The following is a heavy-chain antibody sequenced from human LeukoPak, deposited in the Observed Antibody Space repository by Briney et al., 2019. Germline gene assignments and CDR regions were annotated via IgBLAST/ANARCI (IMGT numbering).Heavy chain of an antibody. CDR1: GFTFSSYA. V-gene: IGHV3-30-3*01. Sequence: PGGSLRLSCAASGFTFSSYAMHWVRQAPGKGLEWVAVISYDGSNKYYADSVKGRFTISRDNSKNTPYLQMNSPRAEDTAVYYCARDHYSYGPADAFDIWGQGTMVTVSS. CDR2: ISYDGSNK. J-gene: IGHJ3*02. D-gene: IGHD5-18*01. CDR3: ARDHYSYGPADAFDI.